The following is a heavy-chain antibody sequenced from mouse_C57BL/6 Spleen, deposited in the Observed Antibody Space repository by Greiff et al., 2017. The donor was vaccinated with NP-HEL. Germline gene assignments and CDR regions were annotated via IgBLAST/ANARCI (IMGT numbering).Heavy chain of an antibody. J-gene: IGHJ2*01. D-gene: IGHD1-1*01. CDR2: IYPGDGDT. V-gene: IGHV1-80*01. CDR1: GYAFSSYW. Sequence: VKLQESGAELVKPGASVKISCKASGYAFSSYWMNWVKQRPGKGLEWIGQIYPGDGDTNYNGKFKGKASLTADKSSSTAYMQLSSLTSEDSAVYFCARGGVITTVVATDYFDYWGQGTTLTVSS. CDR3: ARGGVITTVVATDYFDY.